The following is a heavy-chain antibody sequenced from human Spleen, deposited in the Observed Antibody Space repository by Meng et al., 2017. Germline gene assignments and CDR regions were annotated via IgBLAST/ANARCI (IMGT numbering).Heavy chain of an antibody. J-gene: IGHJ4*02. CDR2: INHSGST. Sequence: QVALREPGPGPVNPSKPLSLTCTVSGGSISSGDYYWSWIRQPPGKGLEWIGEINHSGSTNYNPSLESRATISVDTSQNNLSLKLSSVTAADSAVYYCARGPTTMAHDFDYWGQGTLVTVSS. V-gene: IGHV4-61*03. CDR3: ARGPTTMAHDFDY. D-gene: IGHD4-11*01. CDR1: GGSISSGDYY.